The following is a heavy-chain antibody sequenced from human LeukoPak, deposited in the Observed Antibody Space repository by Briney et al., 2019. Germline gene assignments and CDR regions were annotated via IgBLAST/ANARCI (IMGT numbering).Heavy chain of an antibody. Sequence: GGSLRLSCAAPGFTFSSYEMNWVRQAPGKGLEWVSYISSSGSTIYYADSVKGRFTISRDNAKNSLYLQMNSLRAEDTAVYYCAREIGYCSGGNCYLGWFDPWGQGTLVTVSS. CDR2: ISSSGSTI. CDR3: AREIGYCSGGNCYLGWFDP. D-gene: IGHD2-15*01. CDR1: GFTFSSYE. J-gene: IGHJ5*02. V-gene: IGHV3-48*03.